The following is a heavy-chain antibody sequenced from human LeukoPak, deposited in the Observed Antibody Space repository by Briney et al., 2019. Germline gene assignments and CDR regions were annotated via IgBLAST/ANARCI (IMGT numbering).Heavy chain of an antibody. CDR2: VKSKASGETT. Sequence: GGSLRLSCAASGFSISNVWMSWVRQAPGKGLEWIGRVKSKASGETTDYAAPVKGRFTISRDDAKNTLYLQMNSLKTEDTAVYYCTLIKGWGSGSYYLDYWGQGTLVTVSS. CDR1: GFSISNVW. D-gene: IGHD3-10*01. J-gene: IGHJ4*02. CDR3: TLIKGWGSGSYYLDY. V-gene: IGHV3-15*01.